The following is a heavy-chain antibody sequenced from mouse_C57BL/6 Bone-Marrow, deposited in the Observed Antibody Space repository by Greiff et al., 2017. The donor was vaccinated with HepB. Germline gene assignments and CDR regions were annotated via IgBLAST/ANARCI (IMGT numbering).Heavy chain of an antibody. V-gene: IGHV1-63*01. J-gene: IGHJ2*01. CDR3: ASAYPTGYFDY. CDR1: GYTFTNYW. CDR2: IYPGGGYT. Sequence: LVESGAELVRPGTSVKMSCKASGYTFTNYWIGWAKQRPGHGLEWIGDIYPGGGYTNYNEKFKGKATLTADKSSSTAYMQFSSLTSEDSAIYSCASAYPTGYFDYWGQGTTLTVSS. D-gene: IGHD2-10*01.